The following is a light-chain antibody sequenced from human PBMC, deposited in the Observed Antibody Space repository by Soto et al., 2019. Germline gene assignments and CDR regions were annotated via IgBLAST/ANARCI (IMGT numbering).Light chain of an antibody. J-gene: IGKJ3*01. Sequence: DIPMTQSPSSLSASVGVRVTVTCRASRGISNGLAWYQQKPGKGPKLLIYAASTLQSGVPSRFSDSGSGTDFTLTISSLQPEDVAVYYCQQYSSSPPFTFGPGTKVDIK. CDR2: AAS. CDR3: QQYSSSPPFT. V-gene: IGKV1-27*01. CDR1: RGISNG.